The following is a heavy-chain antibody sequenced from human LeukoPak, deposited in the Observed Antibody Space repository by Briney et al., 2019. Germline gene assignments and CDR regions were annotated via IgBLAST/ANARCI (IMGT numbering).Heavy chain of an antibody. CDR3: ASAPRGDFWSGYQYYYYMDV. Sequence: SETLSLTCTVSGGSISSSSYYWGWIRQPPGKGLEWIGSIYYSGSTYYNPSLKSRVTISVDTSKNQFSLKLSSVTAADTAVYYCASAPRGDFWSGYQYYYYMDVWGKGTTVTVSS. J-gene: IGHJ6*03. V-gene: IGHV4-39*07. CDR1: GGSISSSSYY. CDR2: IYYSGST. D-gene: IGHD3-3*01.